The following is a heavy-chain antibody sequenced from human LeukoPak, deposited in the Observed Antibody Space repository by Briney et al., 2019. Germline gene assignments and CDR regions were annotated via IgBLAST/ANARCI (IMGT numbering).Heavy chain of an antibody. CDR2: IYYSGST. J-gene: IGHJ2*01. CDR1: GGSISSESSY. D-gene: IGHD2-15*01. V-gene: IGHV4-39*01. CDR3: ARHPSYYKIGGLDF. Sequence: SETLSLTCTVSGGSISSESSYWDWIRQPPGGGLEWIGSIYYSGSTYYNPSLKSRVTISVDTSKNQFSLKLSSVTAADTAVYYCARHPSYYKIGGLDFWGRGTLVTVSS.